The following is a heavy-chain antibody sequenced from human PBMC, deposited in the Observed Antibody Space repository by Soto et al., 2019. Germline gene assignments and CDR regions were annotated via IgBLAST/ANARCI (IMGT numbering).Heavy chain of an antibody. CDR2: IGSGGGYI. CDR1: GFIFSDFS. J-gene: IGHJ6*02. CDR3: AREKKHKSLGGRFGMDV. D-gene: IGHD6-6*01. V-gene: IGHV3-21*01. Sequence: GGSLRLSCAVSGFIFSDFSMNWVRQALGKGLEWVASIGSGGGYIFYADSVKGRFTISKNNAKKSLYLHINSMRAEDKAVYYCAREKKHKSLGGRFGMDVWGQGTKVTVSS.